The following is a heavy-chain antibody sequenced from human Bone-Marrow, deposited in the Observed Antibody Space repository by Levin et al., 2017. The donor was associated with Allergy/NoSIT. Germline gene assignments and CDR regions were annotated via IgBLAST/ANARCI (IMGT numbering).Heavy chain of an antibody. D-gene: IGHD6-13*01. J-gene: IGHJ6*02. CDR3: AKSRFSSSWYGAGMDV. V-gene: IGHV4-59*01. CDR2: FDDSGTS. Sequence: SETLSLTCSVSDGSIKTYYWSWVRQSAERGLEWIGYFDDSGTSAYNPAFKSRATISIDTSNNHFSLRPTSVTAADTAVYYCAKSRFSSSWYGAGMDVWGQGATVIVSS. CDR1: DGSIKTYY.